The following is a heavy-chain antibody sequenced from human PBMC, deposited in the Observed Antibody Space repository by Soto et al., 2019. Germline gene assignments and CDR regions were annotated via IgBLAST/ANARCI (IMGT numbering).Heavy chain of an antibody. J-gene: IGHJ4*02. D-gene: IGHD3-9*01. CDR2: IKSDWSST. Sequence: EVQLVESGGGLVQPGGSLRLSCAASGFLFNTYWMFWVRQAPRKGLLWVSRIKSDWSSTNYADSVKGRFTISRDNAKNTLYLQMTSLRAEDTAVYYCAIGGGDYNYLDYWGQGILVTVSS. CDR1: GFLFNTYW. V-gene: IGHV3-74*01. CDR3: AIGGGDYNYLDY.